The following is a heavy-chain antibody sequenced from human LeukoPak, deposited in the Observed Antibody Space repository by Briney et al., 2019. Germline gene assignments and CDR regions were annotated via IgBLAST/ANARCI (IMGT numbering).Heavy chain of an antibody. V-gene: IGHV4-39*01. D-gene: IGHD7-27*01. CDR2: IYYSGST. Sequence: SETLSLTCTVSGGSISSSSYYWGWIRQPPGKVLEWIGSIYYSGSTYYNPSLKSRVTISVDTSKNQFSLKLSSVTAADAAVYYCARRGPGGYFDLWGRGTLVTVSS. CDR1: GGSISSSSYY. J-gene: IGHJ2*01. CDR3: ARRGPGGYFDL.